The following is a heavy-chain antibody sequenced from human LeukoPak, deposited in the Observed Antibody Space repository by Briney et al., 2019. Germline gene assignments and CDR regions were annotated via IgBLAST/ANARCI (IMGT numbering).Heavy chain of an antibody. CDR3: ARVRVRNSIYNWFDP. D-gene: IGHD1-14*01. V-gene: IGHV1-2*02. CDR2: INPNSVGT. J-gene: IGHJ5*02. CDR1: GYTFTGYY. Sequence: ASVKVSCKASGYTFTGYYMHWVRQAPGQGLEWMGWINPNSVGTNYSQKFQGRFTMTRDTSISTAYMELSRLRSDDTAVYYCARVRVRNSIYNWFDPWGQGTLVTVSS.